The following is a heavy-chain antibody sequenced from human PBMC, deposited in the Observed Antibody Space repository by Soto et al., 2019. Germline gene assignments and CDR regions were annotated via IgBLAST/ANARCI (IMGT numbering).Heavy chain of an antibody. J-gene: IGHJ4*02. CDR3: GRGRSGQIVVFY. V-gene: IGHV1-2*02. D-gene: IGHD1-26*01. Sequence: ASVKVSCKASGYTFTGHYIRWVRQAPEQGPEWMGEIGPESGATRYAQRLQGRVTMTRDMSITKVYMELNNLSPDDTAVYYCGRGRSGQIVVFYWGQGNPVTVS. CDR2: IGPESGAT. CDR1: GYTFTGHY.